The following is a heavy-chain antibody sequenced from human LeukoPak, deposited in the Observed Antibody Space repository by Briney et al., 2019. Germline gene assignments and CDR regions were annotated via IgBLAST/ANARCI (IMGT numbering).Heavy chain of an antibody. J-gene: IGHJ4*02. V-gene: IGHV3-23*01. D-gene: IGHD2-21*02. CDR3: ARDATRGGDNDY. Sequence: PGGSLRLSCAASGFTFSSYAMSWVRQAPGKGLEWVSAISGSGGSTYYADSVKGRFTISRDNSKNTLYLQMNSLGAEDTAVYYCARDATRGGDNDYWGQGTRVIVSS. CDR2: ISGSGGST. CDR1: GFTFSSYA.